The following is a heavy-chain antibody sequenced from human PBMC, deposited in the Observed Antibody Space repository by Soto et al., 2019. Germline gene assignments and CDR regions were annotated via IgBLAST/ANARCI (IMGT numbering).Heavy chain of an antibody. CDR1: GFTFSSYG. CDR3: AKESSSGYDSDGMDV. D-gene: IGHD5-12*01. V-gene: IGHV3-30*18. J-gene: IGHJ6*02. CDR2: ISYDGSNK. Sequence: GGSLRLSCAASGFTFSSYGMHWVRQAPGKGLEWVAVISYDGSNKYYADSVKGRFTISRDNSKNTLYLQMNSLRAEDTAVYYCAKESSSGYDSDGMDVWGQGTTVTV.